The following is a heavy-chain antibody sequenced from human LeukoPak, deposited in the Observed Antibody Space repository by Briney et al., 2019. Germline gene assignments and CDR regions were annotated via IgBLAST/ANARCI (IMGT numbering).Heavy chain of an antibody. Sequence: ASVKVSCKASGYTFTSYGISWVRQAPGQGLEWMGWISGYNGNTNYAQKLQGRVTMTTDTSTSTAYMELRSLRSDDTAVYYCATNQYYYDSSGLVAFDIWGQGTMVTVSS. CDR3: ATNQYYYDSSGLVAFDI. CDR1: GYTFTSYG. D-gene: IGHD3-22*01. J-gene: IGHJ3*02. V-gene: IGHV1-18*01. CDR2: ISGYNGNT.